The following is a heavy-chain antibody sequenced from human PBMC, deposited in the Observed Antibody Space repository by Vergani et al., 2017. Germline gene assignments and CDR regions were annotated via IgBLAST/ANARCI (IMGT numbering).Heavy chain of an antibody. D-gene: IGHD5-12*01. CDR1: GFTFNQYG. CDR2: TWYDGNNK. CDR3: ARSLRILYSRVDP. J-gene: IGHJ5*02. V-gene: IGHV3-33*01. Sequence: QVQLVESGGGVVQPGRSLRLSCAASGFTFNQYGMHWVRQAPGKGLEWVAVTWYDGNNKQYADSVKGRFTISRDNSKSTMYLQMNSLRDEDTGVYYCARSLRILYSRVDPWGQGTLVTVSS.